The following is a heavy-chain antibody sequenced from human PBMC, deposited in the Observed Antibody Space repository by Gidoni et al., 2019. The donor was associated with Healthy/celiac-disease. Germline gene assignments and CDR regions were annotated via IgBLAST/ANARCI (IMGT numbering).Heavy chain of an antibody. V-gene: IGHV3-21*01. CDR1: GFTFSSYS. J-gene: IGHJ6*02. CDR3: ARDLSGMDV. Sequence: EVQLVESGGGLVKPGGSLRVSCAASGFTFSSYSMTWVRQAPGKGLEWVSSISSSSSYIYYADSVKGRFTISRDNAKNSLYLQMNSLRAEDTAVYYCARDLSGMDVWGQGTTVTVSS. CDR2: ISSSSSYI.